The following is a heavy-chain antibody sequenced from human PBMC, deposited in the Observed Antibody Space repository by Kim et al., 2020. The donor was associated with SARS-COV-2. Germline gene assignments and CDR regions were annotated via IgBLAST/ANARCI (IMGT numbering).Heavy chain of an antibody. CDR3: ARTIRGGVVIATPNWFDP. D-gene: IGHD2-21*01. V-gene: IGHV4-39*01. Sequence: SETLSLTCTVSGGSISSSSYYWGWIRQPPGKGLEWIGSIYYSGSTYYNPSLKSQVTISVDTSKNQFSLKLSSVTAADTAVYYCARTIRGGVVIATPNWFDPWGQGTLVTVSS. CDR2: IYYSGST. J-gene: IGHJ5*02. CDR1: GGSISSSSYY.